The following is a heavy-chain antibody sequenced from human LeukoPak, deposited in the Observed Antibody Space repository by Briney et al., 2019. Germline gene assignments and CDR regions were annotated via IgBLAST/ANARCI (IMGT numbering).Heavy chain of an antibody. V-gene: IGHV3-23*01. J-gene: IGHJ1*01. CDR2: ISGSVTST. CDR3: AKAHSGYPLADFQH. D-gene: IGHD3-22*01. CDR1: IFTFSTYS. Sequence: PGGSLTLSCAPSIFTFSTYSISWVRHAPGNWLEWVSSISGSVTSTNYADSVNSRFTISRDNSKHTLYLQMNSLRAEDTAVYYSAKAHSGYPLADFQHWGQGTLVTVSS.